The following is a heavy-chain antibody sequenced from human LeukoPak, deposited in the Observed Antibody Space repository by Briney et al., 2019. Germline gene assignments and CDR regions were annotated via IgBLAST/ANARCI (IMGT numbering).Heavy chain of an antibody. CDR1: GFTVSSNY. CDR3: ASIRYYYYGMDV. V-gene: IGHV3-53*01. Sequence: GGSLRLSCAACGFTVSSNYMSRVRQAPGKGLEWVSLIYSGGSTYYADSVKGRFTISRDNSKNTLYLQMNSLRAEDTAVYYCASIRYYYYGMDVWGQGTTVTVSS. D-gene: IGHD2-2*02. CDR2: IYSGGST. J-gene: IGHJ6*02.